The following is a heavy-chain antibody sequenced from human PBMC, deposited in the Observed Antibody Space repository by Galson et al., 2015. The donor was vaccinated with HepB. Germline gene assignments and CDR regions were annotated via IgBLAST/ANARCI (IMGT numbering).Heavy chain of an antibody. Sequence: SLRLSCAASGFSFSSYEMNWVRQAPGKGLEWVSYISSSGSTIHYADSVQGRFTISRDNAKNSLYPQMNSLRAEDTAVYYCARVGSDSSGYYYGLDYWGQGTLVTVSS. CDR3: ARVGSDSSGYYYGLDY. CDR2: ISSSGSTI. V-gene: IGHV3-48*03. J-gene: IGHJ4*02. CDR1: GFSFSSYE. D-gene: IGHD3-22*01.